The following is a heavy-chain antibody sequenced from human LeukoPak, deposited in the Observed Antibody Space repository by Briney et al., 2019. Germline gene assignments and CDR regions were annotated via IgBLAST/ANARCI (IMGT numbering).Heavy chain of an antibody. D-gene: IGHD1-14*01. V-gene: IGHV3-74*01. J-gene: IGHJ6*02. Sequence: GGSLSLSCAASGFTFSSYWMHWVRQAPGKGLVWVSRINSDGSSTSYADSVKGRFTISRDNARNTLYLQMNSLRAEDTAVYYCARDGPPGRYPYRPYGMDVWGQGTTVTVSS. CDR3: ARDGPPGRYPYRPYGMDV. CDR2: INSDGSST. CDR1: GFTFSSYW.